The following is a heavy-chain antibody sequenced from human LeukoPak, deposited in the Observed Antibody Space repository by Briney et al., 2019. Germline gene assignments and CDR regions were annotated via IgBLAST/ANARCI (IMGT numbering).Heavy chain of an antibody. CDR1: GGSLSSYY. D-gene: IGHD3-3*01. CDR3: AGYDFWSGYYWDY. CDR2: IYYSGST. J-gene: IGHJ4*02. V-gene: IGHV4-59*01. Sequence: SETLSLTCTVSGGSLSSYYWSWIRPPPGRGLEWIGYIYYSGSTNYNPSLKCRVNISVDTSKNQFSLKLSSVTAADTAVYYCAGYDFWSGYYWDYWGQGTLVTVSS.